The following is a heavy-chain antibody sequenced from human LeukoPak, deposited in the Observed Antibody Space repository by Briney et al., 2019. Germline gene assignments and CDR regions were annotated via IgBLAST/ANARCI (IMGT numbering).Heavy chain of an antibody. CDR1: GXTFSSYA. CDR2: ISGSGGST. J-gene: IGHJ3*02. D-gene: IGHD3-3*01. Sequence: GGSLRLSWAASGXTFSSYAMSWVRQAPGKGLEWVSAISGSGGSTYYADSVKGRFTISRDNSKNTLYLQMNSLRAEDTAVYYCAIPPTGYDFWSGYLGDAFDIWGQGTMVTVSS. CDR3: AIPPTGYDFWSGYLGDAFDI. V-gene: IGHV3-23*01.